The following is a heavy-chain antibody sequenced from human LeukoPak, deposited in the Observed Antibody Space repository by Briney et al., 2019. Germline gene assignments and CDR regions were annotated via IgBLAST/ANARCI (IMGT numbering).Heavy chain of an antibody. V-gene: IGHV3-53*01. CDR1: GFTVSSNY. CDR3: ARGGYYDFWSGYSGDY. Sequence: GGSLRLSCAASGFTVSSNYMSWVRQAPGKGVEWVSVLYSGGSTYYADSVKGRFTISRDNSKNKLYLQMNSLRAEDTAVYYCARGGYYDFWSGYSGDYWGQGTLVTVSS. CDR2: LYSGGST. D-gene: IGHD3-3*01. J-gene: IGHJ4*02.